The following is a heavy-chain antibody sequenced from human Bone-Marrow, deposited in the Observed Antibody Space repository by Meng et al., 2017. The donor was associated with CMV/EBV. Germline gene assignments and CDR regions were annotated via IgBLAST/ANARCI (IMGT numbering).Heavy chain of an antibody. CDR1: GGSISSSSYY. J-gene: IGHJ6*02. CDR3: ARWDSNCSSTSCSPGYLYYGMDV. Sequence: SETLSLTCTVSGGSISSSSYYWGWIRQPPGKGLEWIGSIYYSGSTYYNPSLKSRVTISVDTSKNQFSLQLNSVTPEDTAVYYCARWDSNCSSTSCSPGYLYYGMDVWGQGTTVTVSS. CDR2: IYYSGST. D-gene: IGHD2-2*01. V-gene: IGHV4-39*07.